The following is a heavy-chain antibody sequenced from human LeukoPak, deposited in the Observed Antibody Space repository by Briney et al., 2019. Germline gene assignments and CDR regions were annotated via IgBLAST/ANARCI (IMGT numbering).Heavy chain of an antibody. CDR1: GYSISSGYY. J-gene: IGHJ3*02. V-gene: IGHV4-38-2*01. D-gene: IGHD4-17*01. CDR2: IYHSGST. Sequence: PSETLSLTCAVSGYSISSGYYWGWIRQPPGKGLKWIGSIYHSGSTYYNPSLKSRVTISVDTSKNQFSLKLSSVTAADTAVYYCARRTVTTNADAFDIWGQGTMVTVSS. CDR3: ARRTVTTNADAFDI.